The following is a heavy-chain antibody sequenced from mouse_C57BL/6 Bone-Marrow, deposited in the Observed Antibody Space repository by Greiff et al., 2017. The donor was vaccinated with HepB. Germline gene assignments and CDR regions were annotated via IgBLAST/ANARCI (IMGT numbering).Heavy chain of an antibody. D-gene: IGHD1-1*01. CDR1: GYTFTSYW. CDR2: IDPSDSYT. CDR3: ARQDGYYFDY. V-gene: IGHV1-69*01. Sequence: VQLQQPGAELVMPGASVKLSCKASGYTFTSYWMHWVKQRPGQGLEWIGEIDPSDSYTNYNQKFKGKSTLTVDKSSSTAYMQLSSLTSEDSAVYYCARQDGYYFDYWGQGTTLTVSS. J-gene: IGHJ2*01.